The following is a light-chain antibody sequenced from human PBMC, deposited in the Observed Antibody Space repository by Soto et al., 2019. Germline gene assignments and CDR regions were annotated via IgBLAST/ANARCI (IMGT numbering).Light chain of an antibody. CDR3: QQYHSFLPEGLT. CDR2: DAS. CDR1: QTINTW. V-gene: IGKV1-5*01. J-gene: IGKJ4*01. Sequence: DIQMTQSPSTLSASVGERVTITCRASQTINTWLAWYQHKPGKAPKLLIYDASTLQTGVPSWSSGYSSGTEFTLTIGSLQLDDLATYFCQQYHSFLPEGLTFVGGNKVEL.